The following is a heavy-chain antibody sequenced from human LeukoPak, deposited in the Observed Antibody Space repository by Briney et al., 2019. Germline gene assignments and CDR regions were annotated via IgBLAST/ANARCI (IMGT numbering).Heavy chain of an antibody. CDR3: ARDGPAAHRVFGAFDI. CDR2: IWYDGSNK. J-gene: IGHJ3*02. D-gene: IGHD2-2*01. V-gene: IGHV3-33*01. Sequence: GRSLRLSCAASGFTFSSYGMHWVRQAPGKGLEWVAVIWYDGSNKYYADSVKGRFTISRDNSKNTLYLQMNSLRAEDTAVYYCARDGPAAHRVFGAFDIWGQGTMVTVSS. CDR1: GFTFSSYG.